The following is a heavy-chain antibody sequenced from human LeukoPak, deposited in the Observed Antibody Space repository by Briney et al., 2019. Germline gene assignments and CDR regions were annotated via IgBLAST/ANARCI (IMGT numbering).Heavy chain of an antibody. J-gene: IGHJ4*02. CDR1: GFTFSSYA. D-gene: IGHD6-13*01. CDR2: ISGSGGST. V-gene: IGHV3-23*01. CDR3: AKALDSSSWYQGY. Sequence: GGSLRLSCAASGFTFSSYAMSWVRQAPGKGLEWVSAISGSGGSTYYADSVKGRFTISRDNSKNTLYLQMNSLRAEDMAVYYCAKALDSSSWYQGYWGQGTLVTVSS.